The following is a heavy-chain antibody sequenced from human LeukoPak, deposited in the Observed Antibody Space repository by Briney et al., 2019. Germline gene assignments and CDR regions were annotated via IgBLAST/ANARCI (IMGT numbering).Heavy chain of an antibody. CDR2: IYHTGST. J-gene: IGHJ4*02. D-gene: IGHD2-2*01. CDR3: AKIGYCSTTTCYSTVFDS. V-gene: IGHV4-39*01. Sequence: PSETLSLTCAISGASITNTSLSNTGYFWGWIRQPPGKGPQWIGSIYHTGSTYYSPSLKSRVTISVDTSKNQFSLKLNFVTAADTAVYYCAKIGYCSTTTCYSTVFDSWGQGTLVTVSS. CDR1: GASITNTSLSNTGYF.